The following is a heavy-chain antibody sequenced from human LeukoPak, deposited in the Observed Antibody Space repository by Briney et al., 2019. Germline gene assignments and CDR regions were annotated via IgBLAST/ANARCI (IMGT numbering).Heavy chain of an antibody. CDR2: IDARSGIT. J-gene: IGHJ4*02. D-gene: IGHD3-10*01. CDR1: GFTFTIFG. CDR3: ARRPFGADY. V-gene: IGHV3-48*01. Sequence: GGSLRLSCAASGFTFTIFGLNWVRQAPGKGPEWVSYIDARSGITYYADSVQGRFTISRDNAKESVFLQMNSLRADDTAVYYCARRPFGADYWGQGTLVTVSS.